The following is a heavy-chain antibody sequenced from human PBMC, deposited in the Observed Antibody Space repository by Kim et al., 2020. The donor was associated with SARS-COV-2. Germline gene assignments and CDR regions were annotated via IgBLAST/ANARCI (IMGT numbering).Heavy chain of an antibody. CDR2: IIPIFGTA. Sequence: SVKVSCKASGGTFSSYAISWVRQAPGQGLEWMGGIIPIFGTANYAQKFQGRVTITADESTSTAYMELSSLRSEDTAVYYCASTTLSYDYVWGSYRYGGSYYYGMDVWGQGTTVTVSS. V-gene: IGHV1-69*13. D-gene: IGHD3-16*02. CDR1: GGTFSSYA. CDR3: ASTTLSYDYVWGSYRYGGSYYYGMDV. J-gene: IGHJ6*02.